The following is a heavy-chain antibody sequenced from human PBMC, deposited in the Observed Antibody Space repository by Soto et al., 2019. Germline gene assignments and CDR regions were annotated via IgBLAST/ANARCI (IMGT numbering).Heavy chain of an antibody. CDR2: IIPIFGTA. D-gene: IGHD3-10*01. CDR3: ARVGYYGSGNDLRDYYYYGIDV. Sequence: QVQLVQSGAEVQKPGSSVKVSCKASGGTFSSYAISWVRQAPGHGLVWMGGIIPIFGTANYAQKFQGRVTITAEESTSTAYMELSSLISEDTVVYYGARVGYYGSGNDLRDYYYYGIDVWGQGTTVTVSS. V-gene: IGHV1-69*01. J-gene: IGHJ6*02. CDR1: GGTFSSYA.